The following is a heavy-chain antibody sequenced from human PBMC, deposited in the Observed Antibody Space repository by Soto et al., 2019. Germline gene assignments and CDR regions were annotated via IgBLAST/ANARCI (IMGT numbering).Heavy chain of an antibody. CDR3: AKEGYSSGWYAYFDY. J-gene: IGHJ4*02. V-gene: IGHV3-48*01. Sequence: GGSLRLSCAASGLTFSSYSMNWVRQAPGKGLEWVSYISSSSSTIYYADSVKGRFTISRDNAKNSLYLQMNSLRAEDTAVYYCAKEGYSSGWYAYFDYWGQGTLVTVSS. D-gene: IGHD6-19*01. CDR1: GLTFSSYS. CDR2: ISSSSSTI.